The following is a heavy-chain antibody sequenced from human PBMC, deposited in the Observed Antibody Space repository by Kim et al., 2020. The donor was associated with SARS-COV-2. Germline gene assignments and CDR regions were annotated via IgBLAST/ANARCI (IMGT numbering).Heavy chain of an antibody. D-gene: IGHD6-25*01. J-gene: IGHJ6*02. CDR2: IKPDGSAE. Sequence: GGSLRLSCAASGFSFLSHWMTWVRQTPGKGLQWVANIKPDGSAEDYLDSVKGRFTVSRDNAKNSLYLQMNSLRVKDTAIYYCARHGFNYGMDVWGQGTTVIASS. CDR3: ARHGFNYGMDV. V-gene: IGHV3-7*01. CDR1: GFSFLSHW.